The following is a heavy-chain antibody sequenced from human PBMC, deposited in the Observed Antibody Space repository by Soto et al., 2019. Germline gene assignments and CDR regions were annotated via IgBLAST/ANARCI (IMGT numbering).Heavy chain of an antibody. J-gene: IGHJ4*02. Sequence: LSLTCAVSGYSISSGYYWGWIRQPPGKGLEWIGSIYHSGSTYYNPSLRSRVTISVDTSKNQFSLKLSSVTAADTAVYYCARDGRLGGSGYYTRFDYWGQGTMVTVYS. CDR2: IYHSGST. D-gene: IGHD3-3*01. CDR3: ARDGRLGGSGYYTRFDY. CDR1: GYSISSGYY. V-gene: IGHV4-38-2*02.